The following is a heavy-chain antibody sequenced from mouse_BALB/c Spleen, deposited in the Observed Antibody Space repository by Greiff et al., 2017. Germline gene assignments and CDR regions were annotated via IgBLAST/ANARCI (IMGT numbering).Heavy chain of an antibody. D-gene: IGHD2-4*01. CDR3: ARGGIYYDYDRFAY. Sequence: EVQVVESGGGLVKPGGSLKLSCAASGFTFSSYAMSWVRQTPEKRLEWVASISSGGSTYYPDSVKGRFTISRDNARNILYLQMSSLRSEDTAMYYCARGGIYYDYDRFAYWGQGTLVTVSA. V-gene: IGHV5-6-5*01. J-gene: IGHJ3*01. CDR1: GFTFSSYA. CDR2: ISSGGST.